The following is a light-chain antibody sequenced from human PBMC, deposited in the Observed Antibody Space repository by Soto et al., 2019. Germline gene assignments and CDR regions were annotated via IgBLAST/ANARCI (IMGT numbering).Light chain of an antibody. Sequence: DIQMTQFPSTLYASVGDRVTITCRASQSISSWLAWYQQKPGKSPNLLIYKASSLDSRVPSRFSGSGSGTEFTLTISSLQPDDFATYYCQQYNSYPLTFGGGTKVEIK. V-gene: IGKV1-5*03. CDR1: QSISSW. CDR2: KAS. J-gene: IGKJ4*01. CDR3: QQYNSYPLT.